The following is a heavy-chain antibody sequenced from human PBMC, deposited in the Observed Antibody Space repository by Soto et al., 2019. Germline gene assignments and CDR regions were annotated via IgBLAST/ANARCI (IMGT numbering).Heavy chain of an antibody. CDR3: QLTRGGLFIMDV. CDR2: ISHSGSA. J-gene: IGHJ6*02. Sequence: QVQLQESGPGLVKPSGTLSLTCTVSGGSISETTWWSWVRQHPGKGLERIGDISHSGSANYNPSPKCRVTMSVDRSKNQISLILTSVTAADTAGYYCQLTRGGLFIMDVWGQGTTVTVSS. CDR1: GGSISETTW. V-gene: IGHV4-4*02. D-gene: IGHD7-27*01.